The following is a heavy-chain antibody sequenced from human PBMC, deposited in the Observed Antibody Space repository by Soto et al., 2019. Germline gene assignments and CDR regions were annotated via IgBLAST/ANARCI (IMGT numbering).Heavy chain of an antibody. Sequence: VQLLESGGGLVQPGGSLRLSCAASGFTFRDYAMNWVRQAPGKGLGWGSDISGSGDSARYADSVRGRFTIFRDNSRNTLYLQMNSLRVDDTAVYYCGKERRGSGWSVCNYWGQGTLVTVSS. CDR1: GFTFRDYA. D-gene: IGHD6-19*01. CDR2: ISGSGDSA. CDR3: GKERRGSGWSVCNY. V-gene: IGHV3-23*01. J-gene: IGHJ4*02.